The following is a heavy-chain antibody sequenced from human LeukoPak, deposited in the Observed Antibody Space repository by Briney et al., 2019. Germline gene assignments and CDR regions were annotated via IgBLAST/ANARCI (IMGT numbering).Heavy chain of an antibody. J-gene: IGHJ5*02. D-gene: IGHD3-10*01. CDR1: GYSISSGYY. CDR2: IYHSGST. CDR3: ARGPRFGELLWHWFDP. Sequence: SETLSLTCTVSGYSISSGYYWGWIRQPPGQGLEWIGSIYHSGSTYYNPSLKSRVTISVDTSKNQFSLKLSSVTAADTAVYYCARGPRFGELLWHWFDPWGQGTLVTVSS. V-gene: IGHV4-38-2*02.